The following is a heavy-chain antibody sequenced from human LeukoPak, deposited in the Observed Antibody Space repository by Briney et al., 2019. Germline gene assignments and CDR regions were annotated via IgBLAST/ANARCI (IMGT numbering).Heavy chain of an antibody. CDR2: ISSSSSYI. V-gene: IGHV3-21*04. J-gene: IGHJ6*02. Sequence: GGSLRLSCAASGFTFSSYSMNWVRQAPGKGLEWVSSISSSSSYIYYADSVKGRFTISRDNSKNTLYLQMNSLRAEDTAVYYCARDLNPPKDYYYYGMDVWGQGTTVTVSS. CDR3: ARDLNPPKDYYYYGMDV. CDR1: GFTFSSYS.